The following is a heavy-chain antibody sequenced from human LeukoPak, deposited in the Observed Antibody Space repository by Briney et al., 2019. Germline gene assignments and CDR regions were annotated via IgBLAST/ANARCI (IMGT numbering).Heavy chain of an antibody. J-gene: IGHJ3*02. CDR2: IYYSGST. CDR1: GGSVSSGSYY. CDR3: ARDYCSSTSCNTFDI. D-gene: IGHD2-2*01. V-gene: IGHV4-61*01. Sequence: SETLSLTCTVSGGSVSSGSYYWSWIRQPPGKGPEWIGYIYYSGSTNYNPSLKSRVTISVDTSKNQFSLKLSSVTAADTAVYYCARDYCSSTSCNTFDIWGQGAMVTVSS.